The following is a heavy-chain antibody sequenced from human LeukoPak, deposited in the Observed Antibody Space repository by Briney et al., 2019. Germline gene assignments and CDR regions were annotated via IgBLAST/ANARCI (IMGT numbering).Heavy chain of an antibody. CDR1: SGSISSYH. CDR3: GRQGYTGSHYFIDF. J-gene: IGHJ4*02. CDR2: IYTTGTT. D-gene: IGHD1-26*01. Sequence: PSETLSLTCTVSSGSISSYHWGWVRQPPGKGLEWIGRIYTTGTTHYNPSLKSRLTMSVDTSTNQFSLNLTSVTAADTAVYYCGRQGYTGSHYFIDFWSQGTLVAVS. V-gene: IGHV4-4*07.